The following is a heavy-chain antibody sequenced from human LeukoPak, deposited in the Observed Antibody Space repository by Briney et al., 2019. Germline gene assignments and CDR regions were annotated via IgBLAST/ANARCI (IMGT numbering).Heavy chain of an antibody. D-gene: IGHD5-18*01. CDR3: ARDGDTYGYYYYGLDV. J-gene: IGHJ6*02. V-gene: IGHV1-2*02. Sequence: ASVKVSCKASGYTFAGYYMHWVRQAPGQGLEWMGWINPNSGGTKYAQTSKGRVATTRDTSISTAYMELSSLRSDDTAVYYCARDGDTYGYYYYGLDVWGQGTTVTVSS. CDR1: GYTFAGYY. CDR2: INPNSGGT.